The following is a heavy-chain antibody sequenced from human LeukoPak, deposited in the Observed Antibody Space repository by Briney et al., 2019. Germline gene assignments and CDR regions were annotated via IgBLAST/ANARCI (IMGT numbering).Heavy chain of an antibody. Sequence: PGGSLRLSCAASGFTFSNYWMNWVRQAPGKGLEWVANIKQDGSEKYYVDSVKGRFTISRDNAKNSLFLQMNSLRAEDTAVYYCARAGGYYYDSSGYYYAEEYYFDYWGQGTLVTVSS. V-gene: IGHV3-7*05. CDR2: IKQDGSEK. J-gene: IGHJ4*02. D-gene: IGHD3-22*01. CDR1: GFTFSNYW. CDR3: ARAGGYYYDSSGYYYAEEYYFDY.